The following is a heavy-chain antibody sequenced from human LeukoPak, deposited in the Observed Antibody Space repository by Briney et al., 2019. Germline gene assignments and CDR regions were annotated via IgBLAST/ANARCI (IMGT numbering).Heavy chain of an antibody. D-gene: IGHD5-12*01. CDR2: ISSSSSTI. CDR1: GFTFSTYS. CDR3: ARDSTLPSSGPNGDYYYMDV. Sequence: GGSLRLSCAASGFTFSTYSMNWVRQAPGKGLEWVSSISSSSSTIYYADSVKGRFTISRDNAKNSLYLQMNSLRAEDTAVYYCARDSTLPSSGPNGDYYYMDVWGKGTTVTVSS. J-gene: IGHJ6*03. V-gene: IGHV3-48*01.